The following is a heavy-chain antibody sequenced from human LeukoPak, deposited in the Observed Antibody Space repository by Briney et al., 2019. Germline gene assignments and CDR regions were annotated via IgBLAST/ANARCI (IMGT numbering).Heavy chain of an antibody. V-gene: IGHV3-11*01. J-gene: IGHJ4*02. CDR2: ISSSGSTV. CDR1: GFTFSDYY. CDR3: ARAQRDGYNSLFDY. D-gene: IGHD5-24*01. Sequence: GGSLRLSRAASGFTFSDYYMSWIRQAPGKGLEWVSYISSSGSTVYYADSVKGRFTISRDNAKNSLYLQMNSLRAEDTAVYYCARAQRDGYNSLFDYWGQGTLVTVSS.